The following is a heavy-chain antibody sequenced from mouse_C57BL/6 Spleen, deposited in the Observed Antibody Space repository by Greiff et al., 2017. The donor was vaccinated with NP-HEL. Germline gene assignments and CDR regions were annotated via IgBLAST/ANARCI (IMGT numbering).Heavy chain of an antibody. V-gene: IGHV1-52*01. D-gene: IGHD1-1*01. CDR2: IDPSDSET. CDR3: ARAPGSSPCYFDY. J-gene: IGHJ2*01. Sequence: VQLQQSGAELVRPGSSVKLSCKASGYTFTSYWMHWVKQRPIQGLEWIGNIDPSDSETHYNQKFKDKATLTVDRSSSTAYMQLSSLTSEDSAVYYCARAPGSSPCYFDYWGQGTTLTVSS. CDR1: GYTFTSYW.